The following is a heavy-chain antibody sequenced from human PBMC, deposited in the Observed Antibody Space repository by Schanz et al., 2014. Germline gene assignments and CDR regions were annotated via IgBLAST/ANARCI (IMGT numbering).Heavy chain of an antibody. CDR2: IYDSGNT. J-gene: IGHJ5*02. Sequence: QVQLQESGAGLVKPSGTLSLTCAVSGASVSSDNWWNWVRQPPGKGLEWIGEIYDSGNTNYNPSLKGRVTMSVDDSKTRFSLQLTSVTAADTAVYYCARHPPGKQLLDGWFDPWGQGALATVSS. V-gene: IGHV4-4*02. CDR3: ARHPPGKQLLDGWFDP. CDR1: GASVSSDNW. D-gene: IGHD2-21*01.